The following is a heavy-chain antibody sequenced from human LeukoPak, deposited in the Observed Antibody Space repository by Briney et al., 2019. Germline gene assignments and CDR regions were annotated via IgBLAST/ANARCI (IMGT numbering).Heavy chain of an antibody. D-gene: IGHD4-11*01. CDR3: ARRVEYSKAWDY. Sequence: PSETLSLTCAVSGYPISSGYYWGWIRQPPGKGLEWIGSIYHSGSTYYNPSLKSRVTISVDTSKNQFSLKLSSVTAADTAVYYCARRVEYSKAWDYWGQGTLVTVSS. J-gene: IGHJ4*02. V-gene: IGHV4-38-2*01. CDR2: IYHSGST. CDR1: GYPISSGYY.